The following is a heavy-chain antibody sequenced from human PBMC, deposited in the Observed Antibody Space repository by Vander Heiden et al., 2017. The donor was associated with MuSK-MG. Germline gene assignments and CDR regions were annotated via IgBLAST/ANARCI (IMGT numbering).Heavy chain of an antibody. D-gene: IGHD3-16*01. Sequence: QLQLQESGPGLVTPSETLSLTCTVSGGSISSSSYYWGWIRQPPGKGLEWIGSIYYSGSTYYSPSLKSRVTISVDTSKNQFSLKLSSVTAADTAVYYCAKGVGGINPGRNWFDPWGQGTLVTVSS. J-gene: IGHJ5*02. CDR1: GGSISSSSYY. V-gene: IGHV4-39*01. CDR2: IYYSGST. CDR3: AKGVGGINPGRNWFDP.